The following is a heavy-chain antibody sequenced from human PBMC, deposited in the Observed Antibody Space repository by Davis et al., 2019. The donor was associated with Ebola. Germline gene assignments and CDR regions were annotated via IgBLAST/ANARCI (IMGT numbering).Heavy chain of an antibody. CDR1: GYTFTGYY. D-gene: IGHD3-10*01. CDR3: ARAPTWSQINYYCFDY. J-gene: IGHJ4*02. V-gene: IGHV1-8*02. CDR2: MNPNSGNT. Sequence: ASVKVSCKASGYTFTGYYMHWVRQAPGQGLEWMGWMNPNSGNTGYAEKLQGRVTMTRDNSISTAYMELSSLRSDDTAVYYCARAPTWSQINYYCFDYWGQGTLVTVSS.